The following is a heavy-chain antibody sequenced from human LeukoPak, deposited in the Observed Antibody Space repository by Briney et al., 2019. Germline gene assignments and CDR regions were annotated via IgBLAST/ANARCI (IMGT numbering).Heavy chain of an antibody. D-gene: IGHD2-8*01. J-gene: IGHJ5*02. CDR3: ARERTSWTNGVCRTPRWFDP. V-gene: IGHV4-4*07. CDR2: IYISGTT. CDR1: GGSISTYY. Sequence: LETLSLTCTVSGGSISTYYWTWIRQPAGKGLEWIGHIYISGTTNYSPSLKSRVTMSVDTSKNQFSLKLSSVTAADTAVYYCARERTSWTNGVCRTPRWFDPWGQGILVTVSS.